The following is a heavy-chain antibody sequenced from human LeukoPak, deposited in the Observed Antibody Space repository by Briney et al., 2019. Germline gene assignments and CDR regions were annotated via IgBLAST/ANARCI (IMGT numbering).Heavy chain of an antibody. CDR1: GFTFSSYA. CDR3: ARDSQQLVLDY. CDR2: ISYDGSNK. V-gene: IGHV3-30*04. J-gene: IGHJ4*02. D-gene: IGHD6-13*01. Sequence: GGSLRLSCAASGFTFSSYAMHWVRQAPGKGLEWVAVISYDGSNKYYADSVKGRFTISRDNSENTLYLQMNSLRAEDTAVYYCARDSQQLVLDYWGQGTLVTVSS.